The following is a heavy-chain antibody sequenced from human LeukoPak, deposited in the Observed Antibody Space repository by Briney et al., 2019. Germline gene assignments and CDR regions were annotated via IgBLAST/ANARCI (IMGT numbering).Heavy chain of an antibody. CDR1: GGSFSGYY. CDR2: IYTSGST. J-gene: IGHJ3*02. Sequence: SETLSLTCAVYGGSFSGYYWSWIRQPAGKGLEWIGRIYTSGSTNYNPSLKSRVAMSVDTSKNQFSLKLSSVTAADTAVYYCAGIPSGHSSSWYSAFDIWGQGTMVTVSS. D-gene: IGHD6-13*01. CDR3: AGIPSGHSSSWYSAFDI. V-gene: IGHV4-59*10.